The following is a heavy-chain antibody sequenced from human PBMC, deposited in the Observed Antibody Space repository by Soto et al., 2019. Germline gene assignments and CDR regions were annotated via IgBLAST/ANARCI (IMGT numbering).Heavy chain of an antibody. CDR3: EKDPTRNPVFYYYGVDV. CDR2: IHHSGST. Sequence: PSETLSLTCSVYGGSFRGYDGSWISQHPGNGLQWIGEIHHSGSTKYTPSLNSAPTLSVDTSKHRFSLKLSSVTAADTAVYFCEKDPTRNPVFYYYGVDVWGQGAPVTGSS. D-gene: IGHD2-15*01. V-gene: IGHV4-34*01. J-gene: IGHJ6*02. CDR1: GGSFRGYD.